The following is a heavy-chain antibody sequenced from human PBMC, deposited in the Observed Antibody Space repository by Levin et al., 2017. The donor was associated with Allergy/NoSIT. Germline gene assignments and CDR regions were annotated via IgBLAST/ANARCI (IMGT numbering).Heavy chain of an antibody. CDR1: GFTFSSYG. V-gene: IGHV3-33*01. J-gene: IGHJ4*02. CDR3: AREGQRRDGYNFNLGTDY. D-gene: IGHD5-24*01. Sequence: GESLKISCAASGFTFSSYGMHWVRQAPGKGLEWVAVIWYDGSNKYYADSVKGRFTISRDNSKNTLYLQTNSLRAEDTAVYYCAREGQRRDGYNFNLGTDYWGQGTLVTVSS. CDR2: IWYDGSNK.